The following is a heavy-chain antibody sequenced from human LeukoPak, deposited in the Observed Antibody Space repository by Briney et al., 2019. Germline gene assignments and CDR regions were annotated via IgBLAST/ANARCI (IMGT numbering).Heavy chain of an antibody. V-gene: IGHV3-33*01. CDR2: IWYDGSNK. CDR3: ARDKSYGDSEDY. CDR1: GFKFSNHG. J-gene: IGHJ4*02. Sequence: GGSLRLSCAASGFKFSNHGMHWVRQAPGKGLEWVAVIWYDGSNKYYADSVKGRFTISRDNSKNTLYLQMNSLKAEDTAVYYCARDKSYGDSEDYWGQGTLVTVSS. D-gene: IGHD4-17*01.